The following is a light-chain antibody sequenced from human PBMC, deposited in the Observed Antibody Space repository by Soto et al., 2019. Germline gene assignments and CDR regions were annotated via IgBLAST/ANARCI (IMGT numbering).Light chain of an antibody. Sequence: DIQMTQSPSTLSASVGDRVTITCRASQSFSSWLDWYQQKPGKAPKLQTYMASGLESGVPSRFSGSGSGTEFPLPISSPQPDDFATYYCQQYKSYSRTFGPGTQVEIK. CDR2: MAS. J-gene: IGKJ1*01. CDR3: QQYKSYSRT. CDR1: QSFSSW. V-gene: IGKV1-5*03.